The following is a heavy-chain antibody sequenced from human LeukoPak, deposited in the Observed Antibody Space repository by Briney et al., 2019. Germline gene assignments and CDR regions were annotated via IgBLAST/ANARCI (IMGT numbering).Heavy chain of an antibody. CDR3: ARAELLTTDGTYYYGMDV. CDR1: GYTFTSYY. Sequence: ASVNVSCKASGYTFTSYYMHWVRQAPGQGLEWMGIINPSGGSTSYAQKFQGRVTMTRDTSTSTVYMELSSLRSEDTAVYYCARAELLTTDGTYYYGMDVWAKGPRSPSP. V-gene: IGHV1-46*01. CDR2: INPSGGST. D-gene: IGHD1-26*01. J-gene: IGHJ6*02.